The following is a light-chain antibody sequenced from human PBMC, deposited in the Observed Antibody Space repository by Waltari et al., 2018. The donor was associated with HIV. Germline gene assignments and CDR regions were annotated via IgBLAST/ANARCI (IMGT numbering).Light chain of an antibody. J-gene: IGLJ1*01. V-gene: IGLV1-40*01. Sequence: QSVLTQPPSVSGAPGQRITISCTGSSSNIGAGFDVHWYQQLPGKAPTVLIYGNSNRPSVVPDRFSGSKSGTSASLAITGLQADDEGDYYCQSYDSSLRGHVFGSGTRVTVL. CDR1: SSNIGAGFD. CDR2: GNS. CDR3: QSYDSSLRGHV.